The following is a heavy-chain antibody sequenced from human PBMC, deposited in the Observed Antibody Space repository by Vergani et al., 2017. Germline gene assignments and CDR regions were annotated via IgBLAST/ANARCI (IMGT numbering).Heavy chain of an antibody. Sequence: QVQLVQSGAEVKKPGASVKVPCKASGYTFTSYGISWVRQAPXQGLEWMGWISAYNGNTNYAQKLQGRVTMTTDTSTSTAYMELRSLRSDDTAVYYCASLYCSGGSCYSGLYYYGMDVWGQGTTVTVSS. J-gene: IGHJ6*02. CDR3: ASLYCSGGSCYSGLYYYGMDV. CDR1: GYTFTSYG. D-gene: IGHD2-15*01. CDR2: ISAYNGNT. V-gene: IGHV1-18*01.